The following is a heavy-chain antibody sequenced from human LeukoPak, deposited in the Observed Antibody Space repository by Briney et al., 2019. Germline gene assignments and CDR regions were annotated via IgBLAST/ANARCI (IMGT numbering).Heavy chain of an antibody. J-gene: IGHJ3*02. V-gene: IGHV4-59*01. CDR3: ARGSLLWKSFDI. CDR2: ISHSGST. CDR1: GGSISSYH. Sequence: SETLSLTCTVSGGSISSYHWNWIRQPPGKGLEWIGYISHSGSTNYNPSLKSRVTISVDTSKNQFSLKLTSVTAADTAVYYCARGSLLWKSFDIWDQGTMVTVSS. D-gene: IGHD3-10*01.